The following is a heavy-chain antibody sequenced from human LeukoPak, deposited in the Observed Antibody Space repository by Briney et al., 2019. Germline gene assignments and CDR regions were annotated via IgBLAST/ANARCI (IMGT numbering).Heavy chain of an antibody. CDR2: INTDGSST. Sequence: AGGSLRLSCAASGFTFSSYWMHWVRQVPGKGLVWVSRINTDGSSTSYADSVKGRFTISRDNAENTLYLQMNSLRAEDTAVYHCVSHVYGGSPFDIWGQGTMVTVSS. CDR1: GFTFSSYW. D-gene: IGHD4-23*01. J-gene: IGHJ3*02. CDR3: VSHVYGGSPFDI. V-gene: IGHV3-74*01.